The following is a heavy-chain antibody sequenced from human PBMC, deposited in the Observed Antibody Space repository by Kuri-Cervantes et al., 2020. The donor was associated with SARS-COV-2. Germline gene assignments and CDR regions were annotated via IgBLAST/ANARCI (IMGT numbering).Heavy chain of an antibody. CDR1: GGTFSSYA. D-gene: IGHD4-17*01. Sequence: SVKVSCKASGGTFSSYAMSWVRQAPGQGLEWMGGIIPIFGTANYAQKFQGRVTITADESTSTAYMELSSLRSEDTAVYYCANWPPYGDYAEYAFDIWGQGTMVTVSS. CDR3: ANWPPYGDYAEYAFDI. CDR2: IIPIFGTA. V-gene: IGHV1-69*13. J-gene: IGHJ3*02.